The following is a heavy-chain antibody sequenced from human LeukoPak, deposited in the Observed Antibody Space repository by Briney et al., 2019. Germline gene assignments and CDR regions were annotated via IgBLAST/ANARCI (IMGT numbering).Heavy chain of an antibody. CDR1: GYSISSSSYY. Sequence: SETLSLTCTVSGYSISSSSYYWGWIRQPPGKGLEWIGSIYYSGSTYYNPSLKSRVTISVDTSKNQFSLKLSSVTAADTAVYYCAREGYDILTGYYFSARQYLNWGQGTLVTVSS. J-gene: IGHJ4*02. CDR3: AREGYDILTGYYFSARQYLN. V-gene: IGHV4-39*07. CDR2: IYYSGST. D-gene: IGHD3-9*01.